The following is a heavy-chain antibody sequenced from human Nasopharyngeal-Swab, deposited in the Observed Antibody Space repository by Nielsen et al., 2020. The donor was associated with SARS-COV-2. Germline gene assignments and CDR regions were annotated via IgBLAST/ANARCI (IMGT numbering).Heavy chain of an antibody. CDR2: INHSGST. CDR1: GGSFSGYY. D-gene: IGHD2-2*01. V-gene: IGHV4-34*01. Sequence: SETLSLTCAVYGGSFSGYYWSWIRQPPGKGLEWIGEINHSGSTNYNPSLKSRVTISVDTAKNQFSLKLSSVTAADTAMYYCARARGTGYCSRTSCLYYMDVWGKGTTVTVSS. J-gene: IGHJ6*03. CDR3: ARARGTGYCSRTSCLYYMDV.